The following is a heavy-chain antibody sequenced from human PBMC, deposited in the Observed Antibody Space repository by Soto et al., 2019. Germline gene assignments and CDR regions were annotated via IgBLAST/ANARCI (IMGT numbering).Heavy chain of an antibody. CDR2: ISYDGSNK. J-gene: IGHJ4*02. D-gene: IGHD6-19*01. CDR1: GFTFSSYA. CDR3: ARAGYSSGWYKAGGY. Sequence: QVQLVESGGGVVQPGRSLRLSCAASGFTFSSYAIHWVRQAPGKRLESVAVISYDGSNKYYADSVKGRFTISRDNSKNTLDLQMNSLRAEDTAVYYCARAGYSSGWYKAGGYWGQGTLVTVSS. V-gene: IGHV3-30-3*01.